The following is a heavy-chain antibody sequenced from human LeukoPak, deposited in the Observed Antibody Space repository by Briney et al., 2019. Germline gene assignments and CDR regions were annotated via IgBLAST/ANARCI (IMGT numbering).Heavy chain of an antibody. V-gene: IGHV3-53*01. Sequence: GGSLRLSCAASGFTVSSSFMSWVRLAPGKGLEWVSVVYSGGGTDNADSVKGRFTISRDNAKNSLYLQMNSLRAEDTAVHYCAPQGRGDYWGQGTLVTVSS. CDR1: GFTVSSSF. D-gene: IGHD3-10*01. CDR2: VYSGGGT. CDR3: APQGRGDY. J-gene: IGHJ4*02.